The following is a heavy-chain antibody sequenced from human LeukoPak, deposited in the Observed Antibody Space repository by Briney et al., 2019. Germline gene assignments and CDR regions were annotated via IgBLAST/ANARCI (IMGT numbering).Heavy chain of an antibody. Sequence: GGCLRLSCAPSGFTFRRYAMGWVRQAPGKWLGWVSSISGSGTGTYYAESVKGRFAVTRDNSKNTLFLQMSSLRAEDTAVYYCASTFPYCGGGSCALGGQGTLVTVSS. CDR3: ASTFPYCGGGSCAL. CDR2: ISGSGTGT. V-gene: IGHV3-23*01. D-gene: IGHD2-15*01. CDR1: GFTFRRYA. J-gene: IGHJ4*02.